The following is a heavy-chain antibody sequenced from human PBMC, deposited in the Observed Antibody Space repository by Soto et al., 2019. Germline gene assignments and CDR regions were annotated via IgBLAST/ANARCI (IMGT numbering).Heavy chain of an antibody. CDR2: TLHSGST. D-gene: IGHD1-26*01. J-gene: IGHJ3*01. CDR3: AYSPVWYRHDV. V-gene: IGHV4-4*02. CDR1: GDSISSSKW. Sequence: QVQLQESGPGLVKPSGTLSLTCAVSGDSISSSKWWTWVRQPPGKGLEWIGDTLHSGSTNYNPSLKSRIIISVDKSKNQCSLELTSVTAAYTAVYYCAYSPVWYRHDVWGQGTLVIVSP.